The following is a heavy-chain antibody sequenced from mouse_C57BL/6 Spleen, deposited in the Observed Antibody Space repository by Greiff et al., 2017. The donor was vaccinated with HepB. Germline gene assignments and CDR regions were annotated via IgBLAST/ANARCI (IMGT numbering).Heavy chain of an antibody. V-gene: IGHV3-6*01. D-gene: IGHD1-1*01. CDR2: ISYDGSN. Sequence: EVQLVESGPGLVKPSQSLSLTCSVTGYSITSGYYWNWIRQFPGNKLEWMGYISYDGSNNYNPSLKNRISITRDTSKNQFFLKLNSVTTEDTATYYCAIHYYGSSYGWYFDVWGTGTTVTVSS. J-gene: IGHJ1*03. CDR1: GYSITSGYY. CDR3: AIHYYGSSYGWYFDV.